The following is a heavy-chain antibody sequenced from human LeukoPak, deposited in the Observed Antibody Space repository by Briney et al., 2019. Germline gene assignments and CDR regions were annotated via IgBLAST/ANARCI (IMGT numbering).Heavy chain of an antibody. CDR1: GYTFTSYD. Sequence: ASVKVSCKASGYTFTSYDINWVRQATGQGLEWMGWMNPISGNTGHAQKFQGRVTMTRDTSISTAYMELSSVRSEDTAVYYCARDNSVRDEAWWFNPWGQGTLVTVSS. J-gene: IGHJ5*02. CDR3: ARDNSVRDEAWWFNP. V-gene: IGHV1-8*01. CDR2: MNPISGNT. D-gene: IGHD5-24*01.